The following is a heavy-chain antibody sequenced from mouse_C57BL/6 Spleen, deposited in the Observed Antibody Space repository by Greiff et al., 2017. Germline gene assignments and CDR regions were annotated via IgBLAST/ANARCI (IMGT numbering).Heavy chain of an antibody. Sequence: EVMLVESGEGLVKPGGSLKLSCAASGFTFSSYAMSWVRQTPEKRLEWVAYISSGGDYIYYADTVKGRFTISRANARNTLYLQMSSLKSEDTAMYYCTRDTTAQRGYYAMDYWGQGTSVTVSS. CDR1: GFTFSSYA. D-gene: IGHD3-2*02. CDR3: TRDTTAQRGYYAMDY. V-gene: IGHV5-9-1*02. J-gene: IGHJ4*01. CDR2: ISSGGDYI.